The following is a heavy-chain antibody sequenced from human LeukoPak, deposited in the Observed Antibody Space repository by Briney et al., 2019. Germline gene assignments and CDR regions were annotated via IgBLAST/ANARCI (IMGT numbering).Heavy chain of an antibody. V-gene: IGHV3-66*01. CDR2: IYSGGST. CDR1: GFTVSSNY. CDR3: ARDAMGYGSGSYLY. Sequence: PGGSLRLSCAASGFTVSSNYMSWVRQAPGKGLEWVSVIYSGGSTYYADPVKGRFTISRDNSKNTLYLQMNSLRAEDTAVYYCARDAMGYGSGSYLYWGQGTLVTVSS. D-gene: IGHD3-10*01. J-gene: IGHJ4*02.